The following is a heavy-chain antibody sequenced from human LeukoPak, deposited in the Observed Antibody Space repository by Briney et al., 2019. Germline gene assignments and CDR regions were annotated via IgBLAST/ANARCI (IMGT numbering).Heavy chain of an antibody. Sequence: GGSLRLSCAASGFTFNSYAMYWVRQAPGKGLEWVSGIFGSGGSAHYADSVKGRFTISRDNSKNTVYLQMNRLRAEDTAVYYCAKTPTGNSSGRYPGWPVDSWGQGALVTVSS. V-gene: IGHV3-23*01. CDR2: IFGSGGSA. J-gene: IGHJ4*02. D-gene: IGHD6-19*01. CDR1: GFTFNSYA. CDR3: AKTPTGNSSGRYPGWPVDS.